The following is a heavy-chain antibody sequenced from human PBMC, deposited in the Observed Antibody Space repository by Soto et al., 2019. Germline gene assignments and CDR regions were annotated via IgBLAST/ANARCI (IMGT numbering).Heavy chain of an antibody. CDR3: ARDVGNYVPYYYGMDV. D-gene: IGHD1-7*01. V-gene: IGHV3-30*03. CDR1: EFTFNTYA. CDR2: IAYDGNDK. Sequence: GGSLRLSCAASEFTFNTYAMHWVRQAPGKGLEWVAVIAYDGNDKYYADSVKGRFTISRDNSKNALYLQMNTLRPEDTAMYYCARDVGNYVPYYYGMDVWGQGTTVTVSS. J-gene: IGHJ6*02.